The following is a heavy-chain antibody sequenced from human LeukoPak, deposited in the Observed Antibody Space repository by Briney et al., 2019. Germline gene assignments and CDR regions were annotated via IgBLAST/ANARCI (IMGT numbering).Heavy chain of an antibody. Sequence: GESMRPASAPSGFTPGIYAMHWVRQAPDGGLGWEAVRLYDGSDKSYADSMMGRFTISRDNSKTRPYLKMNSLRAEDTAVYYCAGGRTRGSGRYYFDYWGQGTLVTVSS. CDR2: RLYDGSDK. CDR3: AGGRTRGSGRYYFDY. V-gene: IGHV3-30*04. D-gene: IGHD3-10*01. CDR1: GFTPGIYA. J-gene: IGHJ4*02.